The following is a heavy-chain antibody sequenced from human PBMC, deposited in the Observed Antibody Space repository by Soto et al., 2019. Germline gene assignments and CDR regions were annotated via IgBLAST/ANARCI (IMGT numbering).Heavy chain of an antibody. CDR3: ARDFDVNSALDYWYFDL. Sequence: QVQLQESGPGLVKPSETLSLTCTVSGDFISNFYWSWIRQPAGKGLESLGRISTTGRTNYNPSLQSRVAMSLDTSKNQFSLRLTSLTAADTAVYFCARDFDVNSALDYWYFDLWGRGTLVTVS. CDR2: ISTTGRT. V-gene: IGHV4-4*07. D-gene: IGHD5-18*01. J-gene: IGHJ2*01. CDR1: GDFISNFY.